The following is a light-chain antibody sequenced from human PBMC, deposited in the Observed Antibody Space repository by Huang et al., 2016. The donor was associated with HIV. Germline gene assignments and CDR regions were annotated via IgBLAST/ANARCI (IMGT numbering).Light chain of an antibody. CDR2: AAS. CDR3: QQYYSWPYT. Sequence: EIVMTQSPATLSVSPAKRATLSCRASQTVSTNLAWYQQKPGQAPRLLIFAASTRATGTAARFSCSGSGTEFTLTISSLESEDFALYYCQQYYSWPYTFGQGTRLEIK. V-gene: IGKV3-15*01. CDR1: QTVSTN. J-gene: IGKJ2*01.